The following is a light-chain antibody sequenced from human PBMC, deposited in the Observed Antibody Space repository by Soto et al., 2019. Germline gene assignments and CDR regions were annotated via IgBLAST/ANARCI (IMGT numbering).Light chain of an antibody. V-gene: IGLV1-44*01. CDR1: SSNIGSNT. CDR3: ASWYDSLNGPVV. CDR2: SNN. J-gene: IGLJ2*01. Sequence: QSVLTQPPSASGTPGQRVTISCSGRSSNIGSNTVNWYQQLPGTAPKLLIYSNNQRPSGVPDRFSGSKSGTSASLAISGLQSEYEADYYCASWYDSLNGPVVFGGGTKLTVL.